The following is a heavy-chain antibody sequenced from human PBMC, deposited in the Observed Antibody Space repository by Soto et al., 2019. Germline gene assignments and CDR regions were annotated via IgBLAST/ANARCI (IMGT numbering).Heavy chain of an antibody. D-gene: IGHD3-3*01. V-gene: IGHV1-69*13. J-gene: IGHJ4*02. CDR3: ARDSPPREGFIGSDFWSGYYDY. CDR1: GGTFSSYA. CDR2: IIPIFGTA. Sequence: ASVKVSCKASGGTFSSYAISWVRQAPGQGLEWMGGIIPIFGTANYAQKFQGRVTITADESTSTAYMELSSLRSEDTAVYYCARDSPPREGFIGSDFWSGYYDYWGQGTLVTVSS.